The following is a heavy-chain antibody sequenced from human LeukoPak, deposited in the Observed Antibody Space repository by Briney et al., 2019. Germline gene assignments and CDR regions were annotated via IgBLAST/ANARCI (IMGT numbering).Heavy chain of an antibody. V-gene: IGHV3-23*01. D-gene: IGHD3-9*01. CDR1: GFTFSSYA. CDR3: AKAEGVYYDILTGYSYYFDY. Sequence: GGSLRLSCAASGFTFSSYAMSWVRQAPGKGLEWVSAISGSGGSTYYADSVKGRSTISRDNSKNTLYLQMNSLRAEDTAVYYCAKAEGVYYDILTGYSYYFDYWGQGTLVTVSS. J-gene: IGHJ4*02. CDR2: ISGSGGST.